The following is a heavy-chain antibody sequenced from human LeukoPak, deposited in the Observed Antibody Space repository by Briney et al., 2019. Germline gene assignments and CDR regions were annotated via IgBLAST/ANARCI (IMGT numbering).Heavy chain of an antibody. V-gene: IGHV1-8*01. J-gene: IGHJ4*02. CDR3: ARNIVATTNYDY. CDR1: GYTLSSYD. CDR2: MNLNSGHT. Sequence: GASVKVSCKASGYTLSSYDINWVRQATGQGLEWMGWMNLNSGHTGFAQKLQGRVTLTWDTSISTAYMELSSLTSEDTAVYYCARNIVATTNYDYWGQGTLVTVSS. D-gene: IGHD5-12*01.